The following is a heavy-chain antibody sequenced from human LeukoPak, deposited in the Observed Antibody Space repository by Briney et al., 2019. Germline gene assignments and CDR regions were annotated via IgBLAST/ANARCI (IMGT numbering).Heavy chain of an antibody. CDR3: AKDASSSGWFFDF. Sequence: SLRLSSAASGFNLADYAMHWVRQPPGKGLWWVSGINWTSGNIAYADSVKGRFTISIDNAKNFLYLQTDSLRTEDTAFYYCAKDASSSGWFFDFWGRGSLVTVSS. CDR1: GFNLADYA. D-gene: IGHD6-6*01. V-gene: IGHV3-9*01. J-gene: IGHJ2*01. CDR2: INWTSGNI.